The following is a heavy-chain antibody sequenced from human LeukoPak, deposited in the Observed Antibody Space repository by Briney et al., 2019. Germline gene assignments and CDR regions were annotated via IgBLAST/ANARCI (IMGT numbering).Heavy chain of an antibody. CDR1: GFTFSSYG. Sequence: GSLRLSCAASGFTFSSYGMHWVRQAPGKGLEWVAFIRYDGSNKYYADSVKGRFTISRDNSKNTLYLQMNSLRAEDTAVYYCAGAHTIFGVAQGDAFDIWGQGTMVTVSS. J-gene: IGHJ3*02. D-gene: IGHD3-3*01. V-gene: IGHV3-30*02. CDR2: IRYDGSNK. CDR3: AGAHTIFGVAQGDAFDI.